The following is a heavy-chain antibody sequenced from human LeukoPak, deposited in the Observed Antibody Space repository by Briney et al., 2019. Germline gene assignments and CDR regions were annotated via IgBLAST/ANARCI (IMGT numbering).Heavy chain of an antibody. CDR2: ISSSSSYI. CDR3: AREGDSSSWYVDFFDY. D-gene: IGHD6-13*01. CDR1: GFTFSSYS. Sequence: PGGSLRLSCAASGFTFSSYSMNWVRQAPGKGLEWVSSISSSSSYIYYADSVKGRFTISRDNAKNSLYLQMNSPRAEDTAVYYCAREGDSSSWYVDFFDYWGQGTLVTVSS. V-gene: IGHV3-21*01. J-gene: IGHJ4*02.